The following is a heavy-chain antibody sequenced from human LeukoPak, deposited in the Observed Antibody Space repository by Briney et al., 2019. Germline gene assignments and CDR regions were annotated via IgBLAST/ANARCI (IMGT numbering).Heavy chain of an antibody. V-gene: IGHV5-51*01. J-gene: IGHJ4*02. D-gene: IGHD2-15*01. Sequence: GESLKISCKGSGYSFIRNWIGWVRQMPGKGLEWMAIIYPGDSDTRYSPSFQGQVTISADKSITTAYPQWSSLTASDTAMYYCARLGTSATYFDFWGQGTLVTVSS. CDR3: ARLGTSATYFDF. CDR2: IYPGDSDT. CDR1: GYSFIRNW.